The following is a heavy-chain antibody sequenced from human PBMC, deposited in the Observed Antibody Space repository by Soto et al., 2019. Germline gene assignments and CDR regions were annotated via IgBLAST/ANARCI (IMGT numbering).Heavy chain of an antibody. CDR3: ATHRGYCSGGSRYSELDY. CDR1: GYTFTGYY. D-gene: IGHD2-15*01. CDR2: INPNSGGT. J-gene: IGHJ4*02. Sequence: ASVKVSCKASGYTFTGYYMHWVRQAPGQGLEWMGWINPNSGGTNYAQKFQGRVTMTRDTSISTAYMELSRLRSDDTAVYYCATHRGYCSGGSRYSELDYWGPGTLVTVYS. V-gene: IGHV1-2*02.